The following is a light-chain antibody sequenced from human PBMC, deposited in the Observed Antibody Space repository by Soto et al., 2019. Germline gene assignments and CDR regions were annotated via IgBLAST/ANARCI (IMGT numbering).Light chain of an antibody. V-gene: IGKV3-15*01. CDR3: QQYNNWPLT. J-gene: IGKJ4*01. CDR2: DAS. Sequence: EIVLTRSPGTLSLSPGERATLSCRASHRVNTYLAWYQQRPGQAPRLLIYDASTRATGIPARFSGSGSGTEFTLTISSLQSEDFAVYYCQQYNNWPLTFGGGTKVDIK. CDR1: HRVNTY.